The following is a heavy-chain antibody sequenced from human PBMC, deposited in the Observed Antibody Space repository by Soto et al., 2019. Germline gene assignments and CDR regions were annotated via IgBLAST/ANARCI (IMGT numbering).Heavy chain of an antibody. J-gene: IGHJ6*02. CDR2: ISAYNGNT. CDR3: ARDLVVVITTSYYYGMDV. V-gene: IGHV1-18*01. Sequence: ASVKVSCKASGYTFTGYGISWVRQAPGQGLEWMGWISAYNGNTNYAQKLQGRVTMTTDTSTSTAYMELRSLRSDDTAVYYCARDLVVVITTSYYYGMDVWGQGTTVTVSS. D-gene: IGHD3-22*01. CDR1: GYTFTGYG.